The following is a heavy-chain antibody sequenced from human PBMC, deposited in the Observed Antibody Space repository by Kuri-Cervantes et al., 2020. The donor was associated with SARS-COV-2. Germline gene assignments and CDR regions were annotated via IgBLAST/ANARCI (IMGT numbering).Heavy chain of an antibody. CDR3: ARDRLRYCSSTSCYGWFDP. V-gene: IGHV3-74*01. D-gene: IGHD2-2*01. J-gene: IGHJ5*02. Sequence: GGSLRLSCAASGFTFSSYWMHWVRQAPGEGLVWVSRINSDGSSTSYADSVKGRFTISRDNAKNTLYLQMNSLRAEDTAVYYCARDRLRYCSSTSCYGWFDPWGQGTLVTVSS. CDR2: INSDGSST. CDR1: GFTFSSYW.